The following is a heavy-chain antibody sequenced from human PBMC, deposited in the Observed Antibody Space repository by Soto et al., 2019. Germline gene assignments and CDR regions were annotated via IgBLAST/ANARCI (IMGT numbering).Heavy chain of an antibody. D-gene: IGHD3-10*01. Sequence: GGSLRLSCAASGFTFSGYGMHWVRQAPGKGLEWVAVISYDGSNKYYADSVKGRFTISRDNSKNTLYMQMNSLRAEDTAVYYCAKDLFRWFGESISSYYYYYGMDVWGQGTTVTVSS. V-gene: IGHV3-30*18. CDR3: AKDLFRWFGESISSYYYYYGMDV. CDR1: GFTFSGYG. J-gene: IGHJ6*02. CDR2: ISYDGSNK.